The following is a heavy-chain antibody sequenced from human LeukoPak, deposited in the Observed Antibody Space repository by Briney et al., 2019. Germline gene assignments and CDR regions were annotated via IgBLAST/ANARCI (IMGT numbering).Heavy chain of an antibody. CDR1: GFTFRNYG. Sequence: GGSLRLSCTASGFTFRNYGMNWVRQTPDKGLEWVAVISYDGSNKYYADSVKGRFTISRDNSKNTLYLQMNSLRAEDTAVYYCARSLAYCGGDCYTLFDYWGQGTLVTVSS. CDR2: ISYDGSNK. J-gene: IGHJ4*02. CDR3: ARSLAYCGGDCYTLFDY. V-gene: IGHV3-30*03. D-gene: IGHD2-21*02.